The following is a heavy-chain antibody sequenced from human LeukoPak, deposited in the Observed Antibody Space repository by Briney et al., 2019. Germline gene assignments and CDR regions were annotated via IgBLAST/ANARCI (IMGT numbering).Heavy chain of an antibody. Sequence: GGSLRLSCAASGFSFSTYGMNWVRQAPGKGLEWVSTISTNSANTYYTDSVKGRFTTSRDNSGSMLFLQMNSLSAEDTAVYYCTKGQSTIATRSFDSWGQGTLVTVSS. D-gene: IGHD6-6*01. CDR1: GFSFSTYG. V-gene: IGHV3-23*01. CDR2: ISTNSANT. CDR3: TKGQSTIATRSFDS. J-gene: IGHJ4*02.